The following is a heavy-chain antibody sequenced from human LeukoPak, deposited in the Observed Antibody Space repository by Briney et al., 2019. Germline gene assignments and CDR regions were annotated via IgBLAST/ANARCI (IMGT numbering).Heavy chain of an antibody. CDR2: INPNSGFT. V-gene: IGHV1-2*02. D-gene: IGHD2-2*01. CDR1: GHPFTGYY. J-gene: IGHJ4*02. CDR3: ARLADCSSSSCRSFDY. Sequence: APVKVSCKASGHPFTGYYLHWVRQAPGQGLEWMGWINPNSGFTNYAQKFQGRVTMTRDTSISTAYMELSRLRSDDTAVYYCARLADCSSSSCRSFDYWGQGTLVTVSS.